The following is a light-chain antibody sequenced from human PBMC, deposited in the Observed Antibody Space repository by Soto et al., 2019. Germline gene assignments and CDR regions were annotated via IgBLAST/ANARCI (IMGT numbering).Light chain of an antibody. CDR1: QSVSNSY. CDR3: HQYGSSPPIT. V-gene: IGKV3-20*01. J-gene: IGKJ5*01. CDR2: GAA. Sequence: EIVLTQSPGTLSLSPGERATLSCRASQSVSNSYLAWYQQKPGQAPRLLIYGAATRATGIPDRFSGSGSGTDFILTISRLEPEDFAVYYCHQYGSSPPITFGQGTRLEIK.